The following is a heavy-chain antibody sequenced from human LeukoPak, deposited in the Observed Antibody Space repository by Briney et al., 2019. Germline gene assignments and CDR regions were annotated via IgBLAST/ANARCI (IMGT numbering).Heavy chain of an antibody. V-gene: IGHV4-38-2*02. Sequence: SEPLSLTCSGSNYSISNSLYWGWLRQPPGKGLEWIGYIHHSGESSYDPSVKSRVTMTVDTSKSQISLRLRSVTAADTAVYYCARLNSLASNYHMDVWGKGTTVTVSS. CDR1: NYSISNSLY. J-gene: IGHJ6*03. CDR3: ARLNSLASNYHMDV. CDR2: IHHSGES. D-gene: IGHD5-18*01.